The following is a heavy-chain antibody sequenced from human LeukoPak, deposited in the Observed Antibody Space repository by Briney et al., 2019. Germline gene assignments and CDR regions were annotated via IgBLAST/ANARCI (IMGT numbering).Heavy chain of an antibody. CDR1: GFAFDEHG. D-gene: IGHD2-2*01. CDR2: INWIGGST. Sequence: PGGSLRLSCTASGFAFDEHGMSCVREVPGKGLEWGSGINWIGGSTGYADPLRGRFTISRDNAKNSLYLQMDSLRAEDPALYYCASAPITSPFYFDYWGQGTLVTVSS. J-gene: IGHJ4*02. V-gene: IGHV3-20*04. CDR3: ASAPITSPFYFDY.